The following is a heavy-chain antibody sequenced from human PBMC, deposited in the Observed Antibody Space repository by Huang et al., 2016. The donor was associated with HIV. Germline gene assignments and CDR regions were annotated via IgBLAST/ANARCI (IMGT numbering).Heavy chain of an antibody. CDR3: AGVSTLKYFDY. CDR2: IIPIFPTP. J-gene: IGHJ4*02. V-gene: IGHV1-69*13. D-gene: IGHD2-8*01. CDR1: GDTFSSFA. Sequence: QVHLVQSGAEVKKPGSSVKVSCKAFGDTFSSFAISWVRQAPGQGLENVGGIIPIFPTPHYAQKFQGRVTITADESTSTAYMEMSSLRSEDTAVYYCAGVSTLKYFDYWGQGTLVTVSS.